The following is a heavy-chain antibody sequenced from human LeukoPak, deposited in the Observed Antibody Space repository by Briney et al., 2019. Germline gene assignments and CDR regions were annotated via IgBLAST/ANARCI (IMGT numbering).Heavy chain of an antibody. CDR1: GASVGSGTYY. J-gene: IGHJ6*03. D-gene: IGHD3-3*01. Sequence: PSETLSLTCTVSGASVGSGTYYWTWTRQHPEKGLDWIGYITYSGNSYYNPSLQSRVTISADTSRNQFSLKVNSVTAADTAMYYCARISGVALSGAMADYYHMDVWGKGTTVTVSS. V-gene: IGHV4-31*03. CDR3: ARISGVALSGAMADYYHMDV. CDR2: ITYSGNS.